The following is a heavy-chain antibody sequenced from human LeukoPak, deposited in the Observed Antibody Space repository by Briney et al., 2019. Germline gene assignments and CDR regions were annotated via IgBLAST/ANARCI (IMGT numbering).Heavy chain of an antibody. V-gene: IGHV4-39*01. CDR3: AKTYYDILSVDY. J-gene: IGHJ4*02. D-gene: IGHD3-9*01. CDR2: IYYSGRT. Sequence: SSETLSLTCTVSGGSINSSSDYWGWIRQPPGKGLEWIGSIYYSGRTYYNPSLKSRVTISVDTSKNQFSLKLKSVTAADTAVYYCAKTYYDILSVDYWGQGTLVTVSS. CDR1: GGSINSSSDY.